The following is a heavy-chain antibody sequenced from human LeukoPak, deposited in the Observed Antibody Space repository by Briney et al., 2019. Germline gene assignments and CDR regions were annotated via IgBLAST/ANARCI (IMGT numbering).Heavy chain of an antibody. CDR1: GFTFRSNA. J-gene: IGHJ4*02. D-gene: IGHD6-19*01. Sequence: GGSLRLSCAASGFTFRSNAMSWVRQAPGKGLEWVSGISGSDARTYYADSVKGRFTISRDNSKNTLYLQMSSLRAEDTAVYYCAKPLSGWYSFDYWGQGTMVTVSS. V-gene: IGHV3-23*01. CDR3: AKPLSGWYSFDY. CDR2: ISGSDART.